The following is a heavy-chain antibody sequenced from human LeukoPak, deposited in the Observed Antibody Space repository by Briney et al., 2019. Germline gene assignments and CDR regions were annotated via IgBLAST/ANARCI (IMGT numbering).Heavy chain of an antibody. D-gene: IGHD5-24*01. V-gene: IGHV1-3*01. CDR2: ISAGNGNT. CDR3: ARDGEMATIDFDY. Sequence: ASVKVSCKASGYTFTSYAMHWVRQAPGQRLEWMGWISAGNGNTKYSQKFRGGVTITRDTSASTAYMELSSLRSEDTAVYYCARDGEMATIDFDYWGQGTLVTVSS. J-gene: IGHJ4*02. CDR1: GYTFTSYA.